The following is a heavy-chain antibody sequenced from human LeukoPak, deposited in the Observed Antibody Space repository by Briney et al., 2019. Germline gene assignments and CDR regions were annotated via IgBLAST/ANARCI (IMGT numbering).Heavy chain of an antibody. CDR1: GITFSYAW. J-gene: IGHJ4*02. Sequence: GGSLRLSCAASGITFSYAWMSWVRQAPGKGLEWVGRIKSKTDGGTTDYAAPVRGRFTISRDNSEKTVDLQMNGLETEDTAVYYCTTDLYDYVWGSYRYPSDIWGQGTPVTVSS. CDR2: IKSKTDGGTT. CDR3: TTDLYDYVWGSYRYPSDI. D-gene: IGHD3-16*02. V-gene: IGHV3-15*01.